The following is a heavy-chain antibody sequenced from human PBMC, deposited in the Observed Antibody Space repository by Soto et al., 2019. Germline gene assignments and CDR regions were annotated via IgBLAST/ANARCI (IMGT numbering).Heavy chain of an antibody. CDR1: GFTFSSYG. D-gene: IGHD2-2*01. CDR3: AKDDCSSTSCYVDYYGMDV. J-gene: IGHJ6*02. Sequence: GGSLRLSCAASGFTFSSYGMHWVRQAPGKGLEWVAVISYDGSNKYYADSVKGRFTISRDNSKNTLYLQMNSLRAEDTAVYYCAKDDCSSTSCYVDYYGMDVWGQGTTVTVSS. V-gene: IGHV3-30*18. CDR2: ISYDGSNK.